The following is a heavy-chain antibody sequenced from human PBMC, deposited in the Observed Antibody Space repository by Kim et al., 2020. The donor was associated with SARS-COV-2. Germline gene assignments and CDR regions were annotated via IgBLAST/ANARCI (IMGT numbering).Heavy chain of an antibody. CDR2: IKEDGTEK. Sequence: GGSLRLSCVVSGFSFTTNWMSWVRQAPGKGLEWVAKIKEDGTEKYYGYSVEGRFTISRDNAKNSLYLQMNSLSDEDTAVYYCARDRRYSLDYWGQGTLVTVYS. D-gene: IGHD2-15*01. CDR1: GFSFTTNW. CDR3: ARDRRYSLDY. J-gene: IGHJ4*02. V-gene: IGHV3-7*01.